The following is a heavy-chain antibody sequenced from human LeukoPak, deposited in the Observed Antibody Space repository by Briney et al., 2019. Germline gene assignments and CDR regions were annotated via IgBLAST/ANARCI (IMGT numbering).Heavy chain of an antibody. D-gene: IGHD1-1*01. CDR1: GFTFSSYA. V-gene: IGHV3-23*01. J-gene: IGHJ4*02. Sequence: GGSLRLSCGASGFTFSSYAMSWVRQAPGKGLEWVSAIGDTNGDTKYADSVKGRFTISRDNSRNTLYLHLNSLRVEDTAIYYCGRDWKLDYWGQGTLVTVSS. CDR2: IGDTNGDT. CDR3: GRDWKLDY.